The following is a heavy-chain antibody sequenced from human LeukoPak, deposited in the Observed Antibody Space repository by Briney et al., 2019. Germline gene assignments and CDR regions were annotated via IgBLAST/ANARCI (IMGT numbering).Heavy chain of an antibody. D-gene: IGHD3-10*02. V-gene: IGHV4-39*02. CDR1: GGSISSSSYY. Sequence: SETLSLTCTVSGGSISSSSYYWGWIRQPPGKGLEWIGNIYHSGITYYNLYSPSLKSRVIISVDTSKNHFSLKLSSVTAADTAVYFCATLLSSSYYFDYWGQGTLVTVSS. CDR3: ATLLSSSYYFDY. J-gene: IGHJ4*02. CDR2: IYHSGIT.